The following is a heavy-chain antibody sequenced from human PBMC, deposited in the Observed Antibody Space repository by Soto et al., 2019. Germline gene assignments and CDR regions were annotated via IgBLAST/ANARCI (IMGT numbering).Heavy chain of an antibody. D-gene: IGHD3-22*01. CDR1: GFTFSSYA. V-gene: IGHV3-23*01. Sequence: GGSLRLSCAASGFTFSSYAMSWVRQAPGKGLEWVSAISGSGGSTYYADSVKGRFTISRDNSKNTLHLQMNSLRAEDTAVYYCAREITMIAVVITAADAFDIWGQGTMVTVS. CDR3: AREITMIAVVITAADAFDI. J-gene: IGHJ3*02. CDR2: ISGSGGST.